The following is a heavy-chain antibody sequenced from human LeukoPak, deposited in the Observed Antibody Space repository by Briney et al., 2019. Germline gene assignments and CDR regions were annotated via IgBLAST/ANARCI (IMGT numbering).Heavy chain of an antibody. CDR1: GFTFSNAG. D-gene: IGHD3-10*01. CDR2: ISGSGGST. CDR3: AKAPLSPIYGSGSYYKDYYYYGMDV. V-gene: IGHV3-23*01. Sequence: PGESLRLSCAASGFTFSNAGMGWVRQAPGKGLEWVSAISGSGGSTYYADSVKGRFTISRDNSKNTLYLQMNSLRAEDTAVYYCAKAPLSPIYGSGSYYKDYYYYGMDVWGQGTTVTVSS. J-gene: IGHJ6*02.